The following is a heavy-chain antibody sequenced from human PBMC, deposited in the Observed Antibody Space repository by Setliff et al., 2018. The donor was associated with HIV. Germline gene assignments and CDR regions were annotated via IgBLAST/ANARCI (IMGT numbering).Heavy chain of an antibody. CDR1: GGSISSNSYY. J-gene: IGHJ5*02. CDR3: ARDGATSNWDKKVLDX. D-gene: IGHD2-2*01. CDR2: FHSSAST. Sequence: SETLSLTCNVSGGSISSNSYYWGWIRQTPGKGLEWTASFHSSASTSYNPSLRSRVTISVDTSKNQFSLKVTSVTAADTGVYYCARDGATSNWDKKVLDXWGQGTRVTVS. V-gene: IGHV4-39*07.